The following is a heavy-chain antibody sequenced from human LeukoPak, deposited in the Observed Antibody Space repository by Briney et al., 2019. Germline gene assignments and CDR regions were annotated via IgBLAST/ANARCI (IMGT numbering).Heavy chain of an antibody. D-gene: IGHD3-22*01. CDR3: ASRWDSSGYYYDY. V-gene: IGHV4-34*01. J-gene: IGHJ4*02. CDR2: INHSGST. Sequence: SETLSLTCAVYGGSFSGYYWSWIRQPPGKGLDWIGEINHSGSTNYNPSLKSRVTISVDTSKNQFSLKLSSVTAADTAVYYCASRWDSSGYYYDYWGQGTLVTVSS. CDR1: GGSFSGYY.